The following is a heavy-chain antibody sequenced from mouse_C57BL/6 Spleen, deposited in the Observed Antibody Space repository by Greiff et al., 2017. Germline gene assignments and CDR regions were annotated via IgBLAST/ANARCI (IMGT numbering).Heavy chain of an antibody. D-gene: IGHD1-1*01. V-gene: IGHV5-17*01. J-gene: IGHJ4*01. CDR2: ISSGSSTI. CDR1: GFTFSDYG. Sequence: EVKLLESGGGLVKPGGSLKLSCAASGFTFSDYGMHWVRQAPEKGLEWVAYISSGSSTIYYADTVKGRFTISRDNAKNTLFLQMTSLRSEDTAMYYCARRDYYGSSGAMDYWGQGTSVTVSS. CDR3: ARRDYYGSSGAMDY.